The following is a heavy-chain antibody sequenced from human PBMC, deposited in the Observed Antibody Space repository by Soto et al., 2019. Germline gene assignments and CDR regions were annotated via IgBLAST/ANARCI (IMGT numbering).Heavy chain of an antibody. Sequence: QVQLVQSGAEVKKPGSSVKVSCKASGGTFSSYAISWVRQAPGQGLEWMGGIIPIFGTANYAQKFQGRVTITADESTSTAYMELSSLRSEDTAVYYCARDSPYDSSGYVPSFDFWGQGTLVTVSS. CDR1: GGTFSSYA. V-gene: IGHV1-69*01. J-gene: IGHJ4*02. CDR3: ARDSPYDSSGYVPSFDF. CDR2: IIPIFGTA. D-gene: IGHD3-22*01.